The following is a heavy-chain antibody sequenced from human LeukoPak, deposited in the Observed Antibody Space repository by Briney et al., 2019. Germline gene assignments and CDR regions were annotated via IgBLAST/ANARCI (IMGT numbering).Heavy chain of an antibody. Sequence: GGSLRLSCAVSGFTVRSNYMSWVRQAPGKGLEWVAVIFAGGSTYYADSVKGRFTISGDNSKNTLYLQMNSLRADDTAVYYCAREGTDGELFEGGQGTLVTVSS. CDR1: GFTVRSNY. J-gene: IGHJ4*02. V-gene: IGHV3-66*01. CDR2: IFAGGST. D-gene: IGHD3-10*01. CDR3: AREGTDGELFE.